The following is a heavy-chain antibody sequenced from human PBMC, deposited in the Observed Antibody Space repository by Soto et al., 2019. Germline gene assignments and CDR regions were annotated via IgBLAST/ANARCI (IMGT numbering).Heavy chain of an antibody. J-gene: IGHJ6*02. CDR3: ARDRAPGWAYYYGMDV. CDR2: INPSSGST. Sequence: QVQLVQSGAEVKKPGASVKVSCKASGNTFTSYYMHWVRQAPGQGLEWMGIINPSSGSTSYAQKLQGRVTMTRDTSTITVYMELSSLRSEDTAVYYCARDRAPGWAYYYGMDVWGQGTTVTVSS. CDR1: GNTFTSYY. V-gene: IGHV1-46*03. D-gene: IGHD1-26*01.